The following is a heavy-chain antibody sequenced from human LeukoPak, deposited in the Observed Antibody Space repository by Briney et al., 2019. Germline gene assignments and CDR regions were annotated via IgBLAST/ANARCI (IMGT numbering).Heavy chain of an antibody. CDR1: GGSISSSSYY. J-gene: IGHJ4*02. Sequence: SETLSLTCTVSGGSISSSSYYWGWIRQPPGKGLEWIGSIYYSGSTNYNPSLKSRVTISVDTSKNQFSLNLRSVTAADTAVYYCARDICGYNYGCFDSWGQGTLVTVSS. CDR3: ARDICGYNYGCFDS. V-gene: IGHV4-39*07. D-gene: IGHD5-18*01. CDR2: IYYSGST.